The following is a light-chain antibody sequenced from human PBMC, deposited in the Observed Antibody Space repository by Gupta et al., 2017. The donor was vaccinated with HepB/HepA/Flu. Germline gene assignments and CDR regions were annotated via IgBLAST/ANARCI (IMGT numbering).Light chain of an antibody. V-gene: IGKV1-5*03. Sequence: DIQMTQSPSTLSASVGDRVTITCRASQSISTWLAWYQQKPGKAPKLLIYKASSLESGVPSRFSGSRSGTEFTLTISSLQPDDFATYYCQQDNNYLFTFGHGTKVDI. CDR3: QQDNNYLFT. CDR2: KAS. J-gene: IGKJ3*01. CDR1: QSISTW.